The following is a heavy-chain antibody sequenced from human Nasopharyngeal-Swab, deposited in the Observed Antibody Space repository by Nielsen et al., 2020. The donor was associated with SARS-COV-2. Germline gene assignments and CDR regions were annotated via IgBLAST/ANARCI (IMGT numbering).Heavy chain of an antibody. CDR3: ARGWSGWYYLYYFDY. V-gene: IGHV4-31*03. CDR2: IYYSGST. Sequence: TLSLTCTVSGGSISSGGYYWSWIRQHPGKGLEWIGYIYYSGSTYYNPSLKSRVTISVDTSKNQFSLKLSSVTAADTAVYYCARGWSGWYYLYYFDYWGQGTLVTVSS. D-gene: IGHD6-19*01. J-gene: IGHJ4*02. CDR1: GGSISSGGYY.